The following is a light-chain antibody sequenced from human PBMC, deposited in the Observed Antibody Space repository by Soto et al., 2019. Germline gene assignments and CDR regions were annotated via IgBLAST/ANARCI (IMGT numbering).Light chain of an antibody. Sequence: QPVLTQSPSASASLGASGKLTCTLSSWHSSYAIAWHQQQPEKGPRYLLKLNSDGSHSKGDGIPDRFSGSSSGAERYLTISSLQSEDEADYYGQTWGTGIGVFVGGTNVTVL. CDR3: QTWGTGIGV. CDR2: LNSDGSH. CDR1: SWHSSYA. J-gene: IGLJ3*02. V-gene: IGLV4-69*01.